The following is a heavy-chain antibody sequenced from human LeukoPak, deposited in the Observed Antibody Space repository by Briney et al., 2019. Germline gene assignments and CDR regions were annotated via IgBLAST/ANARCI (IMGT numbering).Heavy chain of an antibody. J-gene: IGHJ6*03. D-gene: IGHD6-19*01. V-gene: IGHV1-2*02. CDR1: GYTFTSYG. Sequence: ASVKVSCKASGYTFTSYGISWVRQAPGQGLEWMGWINPNSGGTNYAQKFQGRVTMTRDTSISTAYMELSRLRSDDTAVYYCARGEGGYSSGWFNYYYYYMDVWGKGTTVTVSS. CDR3: ARGEGGYSSGWFNYYYYYMDV. CDR2: INPNSGGT.